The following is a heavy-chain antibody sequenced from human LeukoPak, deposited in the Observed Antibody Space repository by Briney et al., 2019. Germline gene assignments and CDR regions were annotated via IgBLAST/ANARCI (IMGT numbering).Heavy chain of an antibody. Sequence: ASVKVSCKASGYTFTSYTIHWVRQAPGQRLEWMGWINAGNGNTKYSQEFQDRVTITRDTSASTAYMELSSLRSEDMAVSYCARARYETRIWPKSRYDYYHYMDVWGKGTTVTVSS. J-gene: IGHJ6*03. CDR2: INAGNGNT. CDR1: GYTFTSYT. D-gene: IGHD3-3*01. V-gene: IGHV1-3*03. CDR3: ARARYETRIWPKSRYDYYHYMDV.